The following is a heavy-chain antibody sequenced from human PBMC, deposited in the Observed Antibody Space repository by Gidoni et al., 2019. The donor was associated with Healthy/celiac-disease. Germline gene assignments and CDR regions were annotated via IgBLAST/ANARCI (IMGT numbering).Heavy chain of an antibody. D-gene: IGHD3-22*01. CDR1: GFTFSSYA. V-gene: IGHV3-30*01. CDR3: ARDDDSSGYYRFDYYYGMDV. J-gene: IGHJ6*02. Sequence: GFTFSSYAMHWVRQAPGKGLEWVAVISYDGSNKYYADSVKGRFTISRDNSKNTLYLQMNSLRAEDTAVYYCARDDDSSGYYRFDYYYGMDVWGQGTTVTVSS. CDR2: ISYDGSNK.